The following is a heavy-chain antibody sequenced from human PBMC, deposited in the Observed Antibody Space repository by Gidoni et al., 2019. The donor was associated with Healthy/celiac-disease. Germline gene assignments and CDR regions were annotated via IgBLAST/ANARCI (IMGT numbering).Heavy chain of an antibody. V-gene: IGHV3-23*01. CDR2: ISGSGGST. CDR1: GFTFSSYA. CDR3: AKSLAGSHLWAFDI. Sequence: EVQPLASGGGLVHPGGSLRPPCAASGFTFSSYAMSWVRQAPGKWLARVSAISGSGGSTYYADSVKGRFTISRDNSKNTLYLQMNSLRAEDTAVYYCAKSLAGSHLWAFDIWGQGTMVTVSS. D-gene: IGHD6-19*01. J-gene: IGHJ3*02.